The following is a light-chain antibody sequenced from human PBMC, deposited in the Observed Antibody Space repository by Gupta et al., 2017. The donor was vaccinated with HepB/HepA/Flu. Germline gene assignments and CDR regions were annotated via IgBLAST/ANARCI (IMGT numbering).Light chain of an antibody. J-gene: IGKJ2*01. CDR1: QSVNPMC. V-gene: IGKV3-20*01. CDR2: GSS. CDR3: QQDDTSAGFT. Sequence: PGARATLSCRASQSVNPMCVAWYQQTPGQAPRLLIYGSSSRATGIPDRYSGSGSRTDFTLTISRPEPEDFAVYYCQQDDTSAGFTFGQGTKVEMK.